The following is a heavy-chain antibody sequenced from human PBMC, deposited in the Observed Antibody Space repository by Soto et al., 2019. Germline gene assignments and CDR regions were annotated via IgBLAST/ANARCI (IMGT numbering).Heavy chain of an antibody. V-gene: IGHV1-3*01. Sequence: GASVKVSCKASGYTFTSYAMHWVRQAPGQRLEWMGWINAGNGNTKYSQKFQGRVTITRDTSASTAYMELSSLRSEDTAVYYCARRAGYCSSTSCPPKYNWFDPWGQGTLVTVSS. CDR2: INAGNGNT. D-gene: IGHD2-2*03. J-gene: IGHJ5*02. CDR1: GYTFTSYA. CDR3: ARRAGYCSSTSCPPKYNWFDP.